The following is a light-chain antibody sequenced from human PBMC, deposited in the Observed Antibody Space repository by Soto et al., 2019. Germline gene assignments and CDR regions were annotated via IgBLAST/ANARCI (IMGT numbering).Light chain of an antibody. J-gene: IGKJ1*01. V-gene: IGKV1-8*01. CDR1: QGISSY. CDR3: QQYYSYPRT. CDR2: AAS. Sequence: AIRMTQSPSSFSASTGDRVTITCRASQGISSYLAWYQQKPGKAPKLLIYAASTLQSGVPSRFSGSGSGTDFTLTISCLQSEDFASYYCQQYYSYPRTFRPGTKVEIK.